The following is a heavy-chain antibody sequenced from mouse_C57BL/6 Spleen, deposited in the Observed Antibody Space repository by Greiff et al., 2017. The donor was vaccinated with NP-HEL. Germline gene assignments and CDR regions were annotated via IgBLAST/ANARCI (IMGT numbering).Heavy chain of an antibody. D-gene: IGHD2-1*01. CDR2: IDPSDSYT. J-gene: IGHJ4*01. CDR1: GYTFTSYW. V-gene: IGHV1-50*01. Sequence: VQLQQPGAELVKPGASVKLSCKASGYTFTSYWMQWVKQRPGQGLEWIGEIDPSDSYTNYNQKFKGKATLTVDTSSSTAYMQLSSLTSEDSAVYYCARSGGNYPYYAMDYWGQGTSVTVSS. CDR3: ARSGGNYPYYAMDY.